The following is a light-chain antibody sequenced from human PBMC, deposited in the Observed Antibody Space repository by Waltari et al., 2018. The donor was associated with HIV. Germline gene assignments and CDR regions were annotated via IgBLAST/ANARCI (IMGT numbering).Light chain of an antibody. CDR3: QQYSDWPRA. CDR1: QSVSTY. J-gene: IGKJ1*01. Sequence: EIVVTPFPAALSVSPGERGSLSCTVSQSVSTYLAWYHQVPGQAPRLLISDSSNRATGVPVRFSGSGSGTHFILTISSLQSEDSGVYYCQQYSDWPRAFGLGTKVEV. CDR2: DSS. V-gene: IGKV3-15*01.